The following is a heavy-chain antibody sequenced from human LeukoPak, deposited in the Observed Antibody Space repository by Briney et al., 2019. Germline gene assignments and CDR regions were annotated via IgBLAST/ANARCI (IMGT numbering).Heavy chain of an antibody. V-gene: IGHV3-48*01. J-gene: IGHJ5*02. Sequence: PGGSLRLSCAASGFTFRDYTMNWVRQSPGKGLEWVSYISSSSSTIYYADSVKGRFTISRDNAKNSLYLQMNSLRAEDTAVYYCASLGDYYDSSGYFRNWFDPWGQGTLVTVSS. CDR3: ASLGDYYDSSGYFRNWFDP. D-gene: IGHD3-22*01. CDR1: GFTFRDYT. CDR2: ISSSSSTI.